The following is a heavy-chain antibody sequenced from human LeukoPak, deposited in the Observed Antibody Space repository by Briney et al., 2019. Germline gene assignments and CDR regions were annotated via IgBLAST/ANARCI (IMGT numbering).Heavy chain of an antibody. J-gene: IGHJ4*02. V-gene: IGHV3-33*01. CDR1: GFTFSSYG. CDR2: IWYDGSNK. Sequence: GGSLRLSCAASGFTFSSYGMHWVRQAPGKELEWVAVIWYDGSNKYYADSVKGRFTISRDNSKNTLYLQMNSLRAEDTAVYYCARVDCSGGSCYFDYWGQGTLVTVSS. D-gene: IGHD2-15*01. CDR3: ARVDCSGGSCYFDY.